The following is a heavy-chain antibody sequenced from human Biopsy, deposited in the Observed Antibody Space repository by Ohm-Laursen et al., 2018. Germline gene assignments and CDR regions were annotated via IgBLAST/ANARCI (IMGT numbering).Heavy chain of an antibody. CDR2: IFKDGNT. Sequence: GTLSLTWAVSGYSISSDYRWGWIRQAPGKTLEWLGNIFKDGNTHYNPSLRSRLIISIDTSKNQFSLIMKSVSGADTAVYFCARVGSGWAPFDKWGPGTLVTVSS. V-gene: IGHV4-38-2*01. J-gene: IGHJ4*02. CDR3: ARVGSGWAPFDK. D-gene: IGHD6-19*01. CDR1: GYSISSDYR.